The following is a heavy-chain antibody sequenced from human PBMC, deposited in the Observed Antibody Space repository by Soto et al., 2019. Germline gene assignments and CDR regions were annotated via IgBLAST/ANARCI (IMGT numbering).Heavy chain of an antibody. J-gene: IGHJ6*02. D-gene: IGHD6-13*01. CDR2: INHSGST. Sequence: SGTLSLSCAVYGGSFSGYYWCWIRQPPGKGLEWIGEINHSGSTNYNPSLKSRVTISVDTSKNQFSLKLSSVTAADTAVYYCARLRNWGSSWYPRGGYYYYGTHVPGQATSGTSSS. V-gene: IGHV4-34*01. CDR3: ARLRNWGSSWYPRGGYYYYGTHV. CDR1: GGSFSGYY.